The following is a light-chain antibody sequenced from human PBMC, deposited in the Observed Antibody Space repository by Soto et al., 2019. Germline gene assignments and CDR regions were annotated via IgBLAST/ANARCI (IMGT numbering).Light chain of an antibody. Sequence: QSVLTQPASVSGSPGQSITISCTGTSSDVGGYNYVSWYQHHPGKAPKLMNYDVSNRPSGVSNRFSGSKSGNTASLSISGLQPEDEADYYGSSYRTSNSRQIVCGTGTKVTVL. CDR2: DVS. CDR1: SSDVGGYNY. V-gene: IGLV2-14*03. J-gene: IGLJ1*01. CDR3: SSYRTSNSRQIV.